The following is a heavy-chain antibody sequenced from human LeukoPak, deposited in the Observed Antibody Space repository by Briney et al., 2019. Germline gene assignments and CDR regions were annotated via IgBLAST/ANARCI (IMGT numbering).Heavy chain of an antibody. J-gene: IGHJ4*02. D-gene: IGHD2-21*02. Sequence: PGGSLRLSCAASGFTFSSYWMNWYRQAPGKGLEWGGNIKHDASEINYVDSVRGRITISRDNAENSLHLKMNSLRAEDTAVYYCATDRDNSDWQRRFDSWGQGTLATVSS. V-gene: IGHV3-7*01. CDR2: IKHDASEI. CDR3: ATDRDNSDWQRRFDS. CDR1: GFTFSSYW.